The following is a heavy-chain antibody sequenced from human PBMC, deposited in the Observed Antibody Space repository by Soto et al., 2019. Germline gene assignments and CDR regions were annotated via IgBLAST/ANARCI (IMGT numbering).Heavy chain of an antibody. CDR2: ISYDGSNK. Sequence: GGSLRLSCAASGFTFSSYGMHWVRQAPGKGLEWVAVISYDGSNKYYADSVKGRFTISRDNSKNTLYLQMNSLRAEDTAVYYCAKGEYYYGSGVFDYWGQGTLVTVSS. CDR1: GFTFSSYG. D-gene: IGHD3-10*01. J-gene: IGHJ4*02. V-gene: IGHV3-30*18. CDR3: AKGEYYYGSGVFDY.